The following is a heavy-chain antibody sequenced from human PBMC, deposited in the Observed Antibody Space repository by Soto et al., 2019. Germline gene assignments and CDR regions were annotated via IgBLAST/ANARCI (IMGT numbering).Heavy chain of an antibody. V-gene: IGHV1-69*13. CDR3: ASQNPMSIAAPTNAFDI. CDR2: IIPIFGTA. Sequence: VASVKVSCKASGGTFSSYAISWVRQAPGQGLEWMGGIIPIFGTANYAQKFQGRVTITADESTSTAYMELSSLRSEDTAVYYCASQNPMSIAAPTNAFDIWGQGTMVTVSS. D-gene: IGHD6-6*01. J-gene: IGHJ3*02. CDR1: GGTFSSYA.